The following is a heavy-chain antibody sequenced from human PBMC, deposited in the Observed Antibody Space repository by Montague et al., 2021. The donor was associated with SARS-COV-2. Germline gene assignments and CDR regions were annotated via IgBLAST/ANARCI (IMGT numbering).Heavy chain of an antibody. CDR2: KNYSGST. D-gene: IGHD3-10*01. CDR1: GASISSRSYY. Sequence: SETLSLTCTVSGASISSRSYYWVRIRQPQGQGLEWIGFKNYSGSTYYTPTLKSRVTISVDTSKIQLSLKLSSVTAADTAVYDCARVKRGYYYGLGVSAHFDYWGQGTLVTVSS. V-gene: IGHV4-39*07. CDR3: ARVKRGYYYGLGVSAHFDY. J-gene: IGHJ4*02.